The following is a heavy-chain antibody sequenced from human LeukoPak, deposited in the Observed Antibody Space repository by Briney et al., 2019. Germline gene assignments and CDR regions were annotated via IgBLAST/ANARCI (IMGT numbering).Heavy chain of an antibody. J-gene: IGHJ5*02. V-gene: IGHV4-34*01. CDR1: GGSFSGYY. Sequence: SETLSLTCAVYGGSFSGYYWSWIRQPPGKGLEWIGEINHSGSTNYNPSLKSRVTISVDTSKNQFSLKLSSVTAADTAVYYCARLLRDCSSTSCSEQVYNWFDPWGQGTLVTVSS. CDR3: ARLLRDCSSTSCSEQVYNWFDP. CDR2: INHSGST. D-gene: IGHD2-2*01.